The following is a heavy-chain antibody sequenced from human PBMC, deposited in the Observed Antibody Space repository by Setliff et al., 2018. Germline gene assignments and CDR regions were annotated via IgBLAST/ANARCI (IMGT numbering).Heavy chain of an antibody. J-gene: IGHJ4*02. CDR2: IKADESEK. CDR3: SRQLGD. V-gene: IGHV3-7*01. CDR1: GLSYSNDW. Sequence: GGSLRLSCTASGLSYSNDWVSWVRQAPGKGPEWVASIKADESEKQYVDSVKGRFTISRDNARNSVYLQMNSLRVEDTAVYYCSRQLGDWGQGTPVTVSS. D-gene: IGHD3-16*01.